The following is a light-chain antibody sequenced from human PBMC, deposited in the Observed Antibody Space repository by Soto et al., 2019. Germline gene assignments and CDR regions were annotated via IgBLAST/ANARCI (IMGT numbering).Light chain of an antibody. J-gene: IGKJ2*01. CDR1: QSISSW. V-gene: IGKV1-5*01. CDR2: DAS. Sequence: DIQMTQSPSTLSASVGDRVTITCRASQSISSWLAWYQQKPGKAPKRLIYDASSLESGVPSRFGVSGSGTDFTLTISSLQPDDFATYYCQQYNSYSGYSFGQGTKLESK. CDR3: QQYNSYSGYS.